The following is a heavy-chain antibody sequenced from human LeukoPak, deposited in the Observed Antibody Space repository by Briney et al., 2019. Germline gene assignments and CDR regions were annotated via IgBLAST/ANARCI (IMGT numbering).Heavy chain of an antibody. Sequence: GGSLRLSCAASGFTFSGSAMHWVRQASGKGLEWVGRIRSKANSYATAYAASVKGRFTISRGDSKNTAYLQMNSLKTEDTAVYYCTRLGEYSGSYPDYWGQGTLVTVSS. CDR2: IRSKANSYAT. J-gene: IGHJ4*02. D-gene: IGHD1-26*01. CDR1: GFTFSGSA. V-gene: IGHV3-73*01. CDR3: TRLGEYSGSYPDY.